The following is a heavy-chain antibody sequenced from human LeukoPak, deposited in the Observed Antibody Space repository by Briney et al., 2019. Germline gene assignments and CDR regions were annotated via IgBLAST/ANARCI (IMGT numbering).Heavy chain of an antibody. D-gene: IGHD3-10*02. CDR2: INPSGGST. CDR3: ARDYCSDVRTRPFDY. V-gene: IGHV1-46*01. Sequence: ASVKVSCKASGYTFTSYYMHWVRQAPGQGLEWMGRINPSGGSTSYAQKFQGRVTMTRDTSTSTVYMELSSLRSEDTAVYYCARDYCSDVRTRPFDYWGQRTLVTVSS. CDR1: GYTFTSYY. J-gene: IGHJ4*02.